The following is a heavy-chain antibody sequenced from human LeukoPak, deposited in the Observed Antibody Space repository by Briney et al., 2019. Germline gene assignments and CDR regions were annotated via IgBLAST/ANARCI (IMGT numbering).Heavy chain of an antibody. CDR3: ARRVYCNVGGCFRGANWFDP. J-gene: IGHJ5*02. CDR1: GGTFSSYA. V-gene: IGHV1-69*05. CDR2: IIPIFGTA. Sequence: SVKVSCKASGGTFSSYAISWVRQAPGQGLEWMGGIIPIFGTANYAQKFQGRVTMTRDMSTSTVYMELSSLRSDDTAVYYCARRVYCNVGGCFRGANWFDPWGQGTLVTVSS. D-gene: IGHD2-15*01.